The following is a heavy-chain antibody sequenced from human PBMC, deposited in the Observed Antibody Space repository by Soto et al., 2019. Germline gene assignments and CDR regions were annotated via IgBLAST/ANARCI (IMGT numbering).Heavy chain of an antibody. V-gene: IGHV1-69*02. CDR3: ARYEYYYGSGAFFDY. D-gene: IGHD3-10*01. Sequence: SVKVSCKASGGTFSSYTISWVRQAPGQGLEWMGRIIPILGIANYAQKFQGRVTITADKSTSTAYMELSSLRSEDTAVYYCARYEYYYGSGAFFDYWGKGTLVTVSS. CDR2: IIPILGIA. CDR1: GGTFSSYT. J-gene: IGHJ4*02.